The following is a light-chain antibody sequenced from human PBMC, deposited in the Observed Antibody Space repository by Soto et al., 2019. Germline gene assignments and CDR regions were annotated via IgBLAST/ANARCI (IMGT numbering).Light chain of an antibody. CDR3: LQDYNYPPT. CDR2: DAS. V-gene: IGKV1-5*01. J-gene: IGKJ1*01. CDR1: QSISTW. Sequence: DIQMTQSPSTLSASVGDRVTITCRASQSISTWLAWYQQRPGKAPKLLIFDASSLESGVPSRFSGSGSGTDFTLTISSLQPEDFATYYCLQDYNYPPTFGQGTKVDIK.